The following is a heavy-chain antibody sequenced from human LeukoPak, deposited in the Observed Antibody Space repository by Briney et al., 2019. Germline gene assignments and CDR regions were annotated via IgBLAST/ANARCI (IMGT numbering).Heavy chain of an antibody. CDR1: GGSISSSSYY. D-gene: IGHD6-13*01. V-gene: IGHV4-39*01. CDR3: ARKYSSSLDY. Sequence: SETLSLTCTVSGGSISSSSYYWGWIRQPPGKGLEWIGSIYYSGSTYYNPSLKSRVTISVDTSKNQFSLKLSSVTAADTAVYYCARKYSSSLDYWGQGTLVTVSS. J-gene: IGHJ4*02. CDR2: IYYSGST.